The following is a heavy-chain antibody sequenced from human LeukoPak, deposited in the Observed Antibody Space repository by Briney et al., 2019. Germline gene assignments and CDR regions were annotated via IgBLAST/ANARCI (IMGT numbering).Heavy chain of an antibody. J-gene: IGHJ4*02. CDR2: ISYDGSNK. CDR3: ARDLPLKY. V-gene: IGHV3-30*04. CDR1: GFTFSSYA. Sequence: GRSLRLSCAASGFTFSSYAMHWVRQAPGKGLEWVAVISYDGSNKYYADSVKGRFTISRDNSKNTLYLQMNSLRAEDTAVYYCARDLPLKYWGQGTLVTVSS.